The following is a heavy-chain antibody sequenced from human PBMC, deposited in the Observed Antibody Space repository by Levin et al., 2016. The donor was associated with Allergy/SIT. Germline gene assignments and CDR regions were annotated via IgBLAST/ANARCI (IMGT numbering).Heavy chain of an antibody. CDR2: IYWDDDK. V-gene: IGHV2-5*02. Sequence: SGPTLVKPTQTLTLTCTFSGFSLTSSGEGVGWIRQPPGKALEWLALIYWDDDKRYSPVLESRLSITKDTSKNLVVLTMTNMGPMDTATYYCARIPNYYESSGYFDSWGQGIVVTVSS. CDR1: GFSLTSSGEG. J-gene: IGHJ4*02. D-gene: IGHD3-22*01. CDR3: ARIPNYYESSGYFDS.